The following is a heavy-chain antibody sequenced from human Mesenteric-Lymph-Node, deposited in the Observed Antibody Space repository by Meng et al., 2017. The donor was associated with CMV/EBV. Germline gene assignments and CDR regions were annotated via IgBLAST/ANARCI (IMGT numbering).Heavy chain of an antibody. J-gene: IGHJ6*02. CDR3: ATESLRGLSVNFYYHDMDV. V-gene: IGHV1-46*01. CDR1: GYTFTAYY. D-gene: IGHD3-16*01. Sequence: ASVKVSCKAYGYTFTAYYMHWVRQAPGQGLEWMGWVNPSGGATNYAQKFQDRVTMTSDTSTTTVYMELSSLKSDDTAQYYCATESLRGLSVNFYYHDMDVWGQGTTVTVSS. CDR2: VNPSGGAT.